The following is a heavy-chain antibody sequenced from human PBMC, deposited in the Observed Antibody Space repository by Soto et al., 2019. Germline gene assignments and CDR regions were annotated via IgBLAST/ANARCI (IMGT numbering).Heavy chain of an antibody. CDR3: ARGHPGVEVTAPYY. Sequence: ETLSLTCTVSGGSISSGGYYWSWVRQAPGKGLEWVSAISGSGGSTYYADSVKGRFTISRDNSKNTLCLQMNSLRAEDTAVYYCARGHPGVEVTAPYYWGQGTLVTVSS. J-gene: IGHJ4*02. V-gene: IGHV3-23*01. CDR2: ISGSGGST. CDR1: GGSISSGGYY. D-gene: IGHD3-3*01.